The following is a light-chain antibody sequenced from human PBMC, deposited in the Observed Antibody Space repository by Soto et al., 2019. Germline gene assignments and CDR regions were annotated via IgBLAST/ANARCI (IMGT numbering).Light chain of an antibody. Sequence: QSALTQPRSVSGSPGQSVTISCTGTSSDVGGYNYVSWYQQHPGKAPKLMIYDVTKRPSGVPNRFSGSKSGNTASLPISGLPAEDEADYYCCSYAGSYTFVFGTGTKLTVL. J-gene: IGLJ1*01. CDR2: DVT. CDR1: SSDVGGYNY. CDR3: CSYAGSYTFV. V-gene: IGLV2-11*01.